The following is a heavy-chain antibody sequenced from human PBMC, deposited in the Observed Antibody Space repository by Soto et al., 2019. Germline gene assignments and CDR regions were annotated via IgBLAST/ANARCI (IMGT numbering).Heavy chain of an antibody. J-gene: IGHJ6*02. Sequence: EVQLVQSGAEVKKPGESLKISCQGSGYSFTRYWIGWVRQMPGKGLELMGIVFPDDSDVRYSPSFQGQVTISVDKSIKTAFLQWNTLKASDTAMYYCARHLTGDLGRGMDVWGQGTTVTVSS. CDR1: GYSFTRYW. V-gene: IGHV5-51*01. CDR2: VFPDDSDV. D-gene: IGHD7-27*01. CDR3: ARHLTGDLGRGMDV.